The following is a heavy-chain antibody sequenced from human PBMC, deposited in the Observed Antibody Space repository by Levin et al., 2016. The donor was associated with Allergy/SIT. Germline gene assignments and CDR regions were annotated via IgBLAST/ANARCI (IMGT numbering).Heavy chain of an antibody. CDR3: ARDTRVLSKITYYYDSSGFRPLDY. V-gene: IGHV1-18*01. CDR1: GYTFTSYG. CDR2: ISAYNGNT. D-gene: IGHD3-22*01. Sequence: ASVKVSCKASGYTFTSYGISWVRQAPGQGLEWMGWISAYNGNTNYAQKLQGRVTMTTDTSTSTAYMELRSLRSDDTAVYYCARDTRVLSKITYYYDSSGFRPLDYWGQGTLVTVSS. J-gene: IGHJ4*02.